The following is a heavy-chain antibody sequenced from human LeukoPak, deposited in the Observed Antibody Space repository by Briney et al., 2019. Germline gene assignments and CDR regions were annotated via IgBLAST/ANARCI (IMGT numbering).Heavy chain of an antibody. CDR3: ARGSGTIFGVVIIRGMDV. CDR1: GFTFSSYE. D-gene: IGHD3-3*01. V-gene: IGHV3-48*03. Sequence: GGSLRLSCAASGFTFSSYEMNWVCQAPGKGLEWVSYISSSGSTIYYADSVKGRFTISRDNAKNSLYLQMNSLRAEDTAVYYCARGSGTIFGVVIIRGMDVWGQGTTVTVSS. J-gene: IGHJ6*02. CDR2: ISSSGSTI.